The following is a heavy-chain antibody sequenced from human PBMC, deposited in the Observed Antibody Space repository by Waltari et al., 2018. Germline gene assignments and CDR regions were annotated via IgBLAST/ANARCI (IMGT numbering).Heavy chain of an antibody. J-gene: IGHJ4*02. D-gene: IGHD2-2*01. Sequence: EVQLVESGGGLVQPGGSLRLSCAASGFTFSSYWMSWVRQAPGKGLEWVANLKQDGSGKYYVDSVKGRFTISRDNAKNSLYLQMNSLRAEDTAVYYCARGNTPYQLLDAYYFDYWGQGTLVTVSS. V-gene: IGHV3-7*04. CDR1: GFTFSSYW. CDR2: LKQDGSGK. CDR3: ARGNTPYQLLDAYYFDY.